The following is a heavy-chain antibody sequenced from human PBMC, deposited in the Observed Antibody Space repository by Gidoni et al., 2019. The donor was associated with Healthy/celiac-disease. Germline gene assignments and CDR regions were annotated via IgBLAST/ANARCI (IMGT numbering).Heavy chain of an antibody. CDR1: GFTFSSYA. CDR2: ISGSGGST. J-gene: IGHJ4*02. CDR3: AKEGAFYIAAARKNDY. D-gene: IGHD6-13*01. Sequence: EVQLLESGGGLVPPGGSMSISWAVSGFTFSSYAMSWGRQAPGKGLEWVSDISGSGGSTYYADSVKGRFTIYRYNSKNTLYLQMNSLRAEDTAVYYCAKEGAFYIAAARKNDYWGQGTLVTVSS. V-gene: IGHV3-23*01.